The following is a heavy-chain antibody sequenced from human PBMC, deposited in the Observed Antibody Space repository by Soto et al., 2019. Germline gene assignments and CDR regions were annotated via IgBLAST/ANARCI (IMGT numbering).Heavy chain of an antibody. CDR2: ISGSGGST. D-gene: IGHD6-19*01. Sequence: PVPFLRLSSAPSGFTLKRYALRSVCQAPGKGLEWVSAISGSGGSTYYVDSVKVRFTISRDNSKNTLYLQMNSLRAEDPPVYYCAKDEVSAVAGSFDYWGQGIMVTDYS. J-gene: IGHJ4*02. CDR3: AKDEVSAVAGSFDY. V-gene: IGHV3-23*01. CDR1: GFTLKRYA.